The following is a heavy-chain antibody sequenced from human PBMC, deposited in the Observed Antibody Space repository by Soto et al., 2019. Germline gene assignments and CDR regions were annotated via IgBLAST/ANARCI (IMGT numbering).Heavy chain of an antibody. V-gene: IGHV4-59*08. CDR2: IYYSGST. D-gene: IGHD3-16*01. J-gene: IGHJ3*02. Sequence: SETLSLTCTVSGGSISSYYWSWIRQPPGKGLEWIGYIYYSGSTNYNPSLKSRVTISVDTSKNQFSLKLSSVTAADTAVYYCARRLSPGNRNGDWGTFDIWGQGTMVTVSS. CDR3: ARRLSPGNRNGDWGTFDI. CDR1: GGSISSYY.